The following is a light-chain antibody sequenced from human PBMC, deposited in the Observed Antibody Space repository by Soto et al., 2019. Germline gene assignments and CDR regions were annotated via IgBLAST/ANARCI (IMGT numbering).Light chain of an antibody. J-gene: IGKJ2*01. V-gene: IGKV3-11*01. CDR1: QSLGTY. CDR2: DAA. Sequence: EIVLTQSPATLSLSPGERANLSCMASQSLGTYLAWYQKKPGQPPRLVMYDAASRATGIPPRFTGGGSGTDFTLTITSLQPEDFAVYYCQQRRNWPTFGQGTTLEI. CDR3: QQRRNWPT.